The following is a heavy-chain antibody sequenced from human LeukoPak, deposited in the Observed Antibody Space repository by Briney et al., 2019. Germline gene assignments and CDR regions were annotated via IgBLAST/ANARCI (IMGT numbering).Heavy chain of an antibody. Sequence: PSETLSLTCTVSGGSISSSSYYWGWIRQPPGKGLEWIGSIYYSGSTYYNPSLKSRVTISVDTSKNQFSLKLSSVTAADTAVYYCARGAKTPITMIVVVELFDYWGQGTLVTVSS. V-gene: IGHV4-39*01. CDR2: IYYSGST. CDR3: ARGAKTPITMIVVVELFDY. D-gene: IGHD3-22*01. CDR1: GGSISSSSYY. J-gene: IGHJ4*02.